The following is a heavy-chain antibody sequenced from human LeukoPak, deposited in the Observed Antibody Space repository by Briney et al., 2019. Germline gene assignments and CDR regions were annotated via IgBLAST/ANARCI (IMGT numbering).Heavy chain of an antibody. D-gene: IGHD3-3*01. CDR1: GGSISSSSYY. J-gene: IGHJ4*02. CDR3: ARLYYDFWSGPFDY. Sequence: SETLSLTCTVSGGSISSSSYYWGWIGQPPGKGLEWVGSIYYSGSTYYNPSLKSRVTISVDTSKNQFSLKLSSVTAANTAVYYCARLYYDFWSGPFDYWGQGTLVTVSS. CDR2: IYYSGST. V-gene: IGHV4-39*01.